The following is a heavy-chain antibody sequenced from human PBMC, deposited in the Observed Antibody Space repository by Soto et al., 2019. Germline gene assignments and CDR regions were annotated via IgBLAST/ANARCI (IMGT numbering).Heavy chain of an antibody. CDR2: IHSDGSTT. CDR1: GFTFNYYW. CDR3: GRGDKGCFHL. V-gene: IGHV3-74*01. J-gene: IGHJ3*01. D-gene: IGHD2-21*02. Sequence: EVQLVESEGGLVQRGGSLRLSCAASGFTFNYYWMHWVRQAPGQGLVWVSHIHSDGSTTTYADSVKGRFTISRDNAKNTLYQQMNSLRRQDPLVYYTGRGDKGCFHLWGQGTTVTVSS.